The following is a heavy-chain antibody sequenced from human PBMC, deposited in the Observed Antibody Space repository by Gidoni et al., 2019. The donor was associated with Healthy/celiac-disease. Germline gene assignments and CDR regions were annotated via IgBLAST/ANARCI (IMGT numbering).Heavy chain of an antibody. CDR3: ARDSYGDYVDVVSYGMDV. D-gene: IGHD4-17*01. CDR2: IKQDGSEN. CDR1: GFPFSSYW. Sequence: EVQLVESGGGLVQPGGSLRLSCAASGFPFSSYWMSWVSQAPGKGLEWVANIKQDGSENYYVDSVKGRFTICRDNAKNSLYLQMNSLRAEDTAVYYCARDSYGDYVDVVSYGMDVWGQGTTVTVSS. V-gene: IGHV3-7*01. J-gene: IGHJ6*02.